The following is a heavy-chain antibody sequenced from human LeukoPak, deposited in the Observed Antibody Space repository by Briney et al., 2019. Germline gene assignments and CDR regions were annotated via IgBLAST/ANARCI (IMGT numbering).Heavy chain of an antibody. D-gene: IGHD3-10*01. J-gene: IGHJ4*02. V-gene: IGHV3-11*06. CDR1: GFTFSDYY. Sequence: GSLRLSCAASGFTFSDYYMTWICQAPPKGQDWVSYISSSSSYTNYADSVKGRFTISRDNAKNSLYLQMNSLRAEDTAVYYCASHYGSGSYYDYWGQGTLVTVSS. CDR2: ISSSSSYT. CDR3: ASHYGSGSYYDY.